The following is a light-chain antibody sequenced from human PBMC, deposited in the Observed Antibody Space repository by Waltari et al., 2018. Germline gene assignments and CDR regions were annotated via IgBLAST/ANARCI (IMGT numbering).Light chain of an antibody. CDR3: ATWDDSLSINWV. V-gene: IGLV1-47*01. Sequence: QSVLTQPPSASGTPGQRVTVSCSGSSSNIGGNYVYWYHLLPGTAPKLLIYRNNQRPSGVPDRFSGSKSGTSAALAISGLRSEDEADYYCATWDDSLSINWVFGGGTKVTVL. J-gene: IGLJ3*02. CDR2: RNN. CDR1: SSNIGGNY.